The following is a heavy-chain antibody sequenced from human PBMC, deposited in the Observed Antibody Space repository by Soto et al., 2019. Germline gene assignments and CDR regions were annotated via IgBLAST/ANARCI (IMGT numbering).Heavy chain of an antibody. Sequence: EVQLVESGGGLVQPGGSLRLSCEASGFIFSTHWMHWVRQVPGKGLDGVARIEDDGRRTDYADSVKGRFTISRDNAKSTLFLQLNNLRVEDTATYHCAKAEYTAALPGLWGRGTLVTVSS. CDR3: AKAEYTAALPGL. CDR1: GFIFSTHW. D-gene: IGHD2-15*01. J-gene: IGHJ4*02. CDR2: IEDDGRRT. V-gene: IGHV3-74*01.